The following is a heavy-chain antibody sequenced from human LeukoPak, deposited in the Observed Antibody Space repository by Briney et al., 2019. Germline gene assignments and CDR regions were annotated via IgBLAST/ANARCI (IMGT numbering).Heavy chain of an antibody. CDR1: GFTFSSYA. CDR2: ISYDGSNK. Sequence: GGSLRLSCAASGFTFSSYAMHWVRQAPGKGLEWVAVISYDGSNKYYADSVKGRFTISRDNSKNTLYLQMNSLRAEDTAVYYCARDGSGRYFGTPFDYWGQGTLVTVSS. V-gene: IGHV3-30-3*01. D-gene: IGHD6-19*01. CDR3: ARDGSGRYFGTPFDY. J-gene: IGHJ4*02.